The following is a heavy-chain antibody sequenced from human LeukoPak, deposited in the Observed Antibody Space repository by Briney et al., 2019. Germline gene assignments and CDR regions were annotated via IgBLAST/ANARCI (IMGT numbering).Heavy chain of an antibody. CDR1: GGSVTSYY. D-gene: IGHD4-17*01. V-gene: IGHV4-59*02. Sequence: SETLSLTYTVSGGSVTSYYWSWIRRPPGKGLEWIGYIYHSGSTYYNPSLKSRVTISVDRSKNQFSLKLSSVTAADTAVYYCARSGVYGDYYFDYWGQGTLVTVSS. CDR2: IYHSGST. CDR3: ARSGVYGDYYFDY. J-gene: IGHJ4*02.